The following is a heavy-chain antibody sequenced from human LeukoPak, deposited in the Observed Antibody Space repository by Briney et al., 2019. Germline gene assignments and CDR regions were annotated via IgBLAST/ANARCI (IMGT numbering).Heavy chain of an antibody. CDR3: ARGGGPRGVVPAAPIDY. V-gene: IGHV3-20*04. J-gene: IGHJ4*02. CDR2: INWNGGST. CDR1: GLTFDDYG. Sequence: GGSLRLSCAASGLTFDDYGMSWVRQAPGKGLEWVSGINWNGGSTGYADSVKGRFTISRDNAKNSLYLQMNSLRAEDTALYYCARGGGPRGVVPAAPIDYWGQGTLVTVSS. D-gene: IGHD2-2*01.